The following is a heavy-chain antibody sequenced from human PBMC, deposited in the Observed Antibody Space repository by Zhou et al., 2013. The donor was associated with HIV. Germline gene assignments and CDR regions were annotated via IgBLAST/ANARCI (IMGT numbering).Heavy chain of an antibody. D-gene: IGHD3-22*01. CDR2: IIPILGIA. CDR1: GGTFSSYA. Sequence: QVQLVQSGAEVKKPGSSVKVSCKASGGTFSSYAISWVRQAPGQGLEWMGRIIPILGIANYAQKFQGRVTITADKSTSTAYMELSSLRSEDTAVYYCARTPHSSGYYDDFDYWGQGTLVTVSS. CDR3: ARTPHSSGYYDDFDY. V-gene: IGHV1-69*04. J-gene: IGHJ4*02.